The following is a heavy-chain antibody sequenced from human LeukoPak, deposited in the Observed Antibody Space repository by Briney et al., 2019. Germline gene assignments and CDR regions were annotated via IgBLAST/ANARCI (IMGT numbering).Heavy chain of an antibody. CDR1: GGSISSSNW. CDR3: ARLVVVPAALYFDY. D-gene: IGHD2-2*01. CDR2: ISHSGGT. Sequence: PSETLSLTCAVSGGSISSSNWWSWVRRPPGKGLEWIGEISHSGGTDYNPSLKSRVTISVDKSKNQFSLKLSSVTAADTAVYYCARLVVVPAALYFDYWGQGTLVTVSS. V-gene: IGHV4-4*02. J-gene: IGHJ4*02.